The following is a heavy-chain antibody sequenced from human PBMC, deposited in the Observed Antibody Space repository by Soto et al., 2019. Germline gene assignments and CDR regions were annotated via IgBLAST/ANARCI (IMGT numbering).Heavy chain of an antibody. V-gene: IGHV4-38-2*02. Sequence: SATWSLGCNFSGYFISGGCYWGWIRQAAGKGLRWVGSIHYRGTTYYNPSPNSRVTISVDMSRNQFSLKLSSVTAADTAVYYCARADYCRGGSCYSAPNMDVGGQGTTV. CDR3: ARADYCRGGSCYSAPNMDV. CDR1: GYFISGGCY. D-gene: IGHD2-15*01. CDR2: IHYRGTT. J-gene: IGHJ6*02.